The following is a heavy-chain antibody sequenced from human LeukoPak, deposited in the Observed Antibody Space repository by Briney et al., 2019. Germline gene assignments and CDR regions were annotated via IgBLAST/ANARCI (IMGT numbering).Heavy chain of an antibody. J-gene: IGHJ4*02. CDR1: GDSISSDY. CDR2: IYYSGIT. V-gene: IGHV4-59*01. D-gene: IGHD1-26*01. CDR3: ARARSGSDFLGYFDS. Sequence: SETLSLTCTVSGDSISSDYWTWIRQLPGKGLEWIGCIYYSGITNYNPSLKSRATMSLDTTKNQFSLKLNSVTAADTAVYYCARARSGSDFLGYFDSWGQGTLVTVSS.